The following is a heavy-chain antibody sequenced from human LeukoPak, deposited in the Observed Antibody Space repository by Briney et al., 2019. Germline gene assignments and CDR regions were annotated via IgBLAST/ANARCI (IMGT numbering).Heavy chain of an antibody. CDR1: GGSISSYY. V-gene: IGHV4-59*12. CDR3: ARLDDYGDSGGAFDI. CDR2: IYYSGST. J-gene: IGHJ3*02. Sequence: SETLSLTCTVSGGSISSYYWSWIRQPPGKGLEWIGYIYYSGSTNYNPSLKSRVTISVDTSKNQFSLKLSSVTAADTAVYYCARLDDYGDSGGAFDIWGQGTMVTVSS. D-gene: IGHD4-17*01.